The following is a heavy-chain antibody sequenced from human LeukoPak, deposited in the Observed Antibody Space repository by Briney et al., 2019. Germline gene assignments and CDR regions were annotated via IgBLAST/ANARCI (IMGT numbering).Heavy chain of an antibody. J-gene: IGHJ3*02. Sequence: GASVKVSCKASGYTFTGYYMHWVRQAPGQGLEWMGWINPNSGGTNYAQKFQGRVSMTRDTSISTAYMELSRLRSDDTAVYYCARDRRGLRRDGYKAAFDIWGQGTMVTVSS. CDR1: GYTFTGYY. D-gene: IGHD5-24*01. CDR2: INPNSGGT. CDR3: ARDRRGLRRDGYKAAFDI. V-gene: IGHV1-2*02.